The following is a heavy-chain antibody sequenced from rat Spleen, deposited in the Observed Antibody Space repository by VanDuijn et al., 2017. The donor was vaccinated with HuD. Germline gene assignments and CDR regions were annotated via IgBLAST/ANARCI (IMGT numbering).Heavy chain of an antibody. Sequence: EVQLVESGGGLVQPGGSLRLSCAASGFTFTNYYMAWVRQAPTKGLEWVAYISTGGDNTFYRDSVKGRFTISRDNAKTTLYLQVDSLRSEDTATYYCARQWDYWGQGVMVTVSS. CDR2: ISTGGDNT. J-gene: IGHJ2*01. CDR3: ARQWDY. CDR1: GFTFTNYY. V-gene: IGHV5-25*01.